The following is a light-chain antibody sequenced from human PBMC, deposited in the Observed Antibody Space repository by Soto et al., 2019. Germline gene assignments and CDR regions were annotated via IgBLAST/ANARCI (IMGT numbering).Light chain of an antibody. J-gene: IGLJ2*01. CDR2: SNN. CDR1: SSNIGSNG. CDR3: AAWDDSLNGV. V-gene: IGLV1-44*01. Sequence: QSVLTQPPSASGTPGQRVTISCSGSSSNIGSNGVNWYRQLPGTAPKLLIYSNNQRPSGVPDRFSGSKSGTSASLAISGLQSEDEADYYCAAWDDSLNGVFGGGTKLTV.